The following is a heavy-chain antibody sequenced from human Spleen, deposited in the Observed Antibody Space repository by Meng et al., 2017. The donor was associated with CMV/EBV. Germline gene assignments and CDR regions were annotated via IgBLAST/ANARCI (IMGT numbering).Heavy chain of an antibody. V-gene: IGHV3-21*01. Sequence: GGSLRLSCAASGFTFSVYSMNWVRQAPGKGLEWVSSISTSSAFIYYADSVKGRFTIPRDDGKNSVYLQMNSLRTEDTAVYYCARHSTEATISDYWGQGTLVTVSS. J-gene: IGHJ4*02. D-gene: IGHD5-12*01. CDR3: ARHSTEATISDY. CDR1: GFTFSVYS. CDR2: ISTSSAFI.